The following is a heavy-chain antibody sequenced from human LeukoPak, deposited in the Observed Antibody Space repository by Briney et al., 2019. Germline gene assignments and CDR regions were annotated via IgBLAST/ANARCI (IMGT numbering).Heavy chain of an antibody. V-gene: IGHV5-51*01. D-gene: IGHD5-18*01. CDR2: IYPANSDT. CDR3: ARLPLGYSYGYSYYYYMDV. J-gene: IGHJ6*03. Sequence: GESLKISCQGSGYTFTNYWIAWVRQMPGKGLEWMGVIYPANSDTTYSPSFQGQVTISADKSISTAYLQWTSLKASDTAMYYCARLPLGYSYGYSYYYYMDVWGKGTTVTVSS. CDR1: GYTFTNYW.